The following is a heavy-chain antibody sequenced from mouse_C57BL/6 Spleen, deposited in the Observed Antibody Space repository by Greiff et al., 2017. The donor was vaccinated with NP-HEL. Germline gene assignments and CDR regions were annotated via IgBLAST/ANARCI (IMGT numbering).Heavy chain of an antibody. D-gene: IGHD1-1*01. CDR2: IDPSDSYT. J-gene: IGHJ2*01. V-gene: IGHV1-69*01. Sequence: QVQLKQSGAELVMPGASVKLSCKASGYTFTSYWMHWVKQRPGQGLEWIGEIDPSDSYTNYNQKFKGKSTLTVDKSSSTAYMQLSSLTSEDSAVYYCARGKITTVVYYFDYWGQGTTLTVSS. CDR1: GYTFTSYW. CDR3: ARGKITTVVYYFDY.